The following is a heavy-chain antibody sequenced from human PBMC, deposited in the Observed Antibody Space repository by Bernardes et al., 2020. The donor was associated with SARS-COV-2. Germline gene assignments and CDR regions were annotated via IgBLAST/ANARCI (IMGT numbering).Heavy chain of an antibody. CDR3: AKDADYGGINV. V-gene: IGHV4-59*11. J-gene: IGHJ4*02. Sequence: SETLSLTCTVSGGSINSHHWNWIRQPPGKGLEWIGNVYYLGGANYNPSLKSRVAIFLDTSKNQFSLMLTSVTTADTAVYYCAKDADYGGINVWGQGTLVTVSS. D-gene: IGHD4-17*01. CDR2: VYYLGGA. CDR1: GGSINSHH.